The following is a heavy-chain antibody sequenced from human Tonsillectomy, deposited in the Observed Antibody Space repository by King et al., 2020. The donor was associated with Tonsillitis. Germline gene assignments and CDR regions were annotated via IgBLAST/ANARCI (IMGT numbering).Heavy chain of an antibody. CDR2: IDWDDDK. Sequence: VTLKESGPALVKPTQTLTLTCTFSGFSLSTSAMCVSWIRQPPGKALEWLALIDWDDDKYYSTALKTRLTISKDTSKNQVVLTMTNMDPVDTVTYYCARINNDFWSGYADYWGQGTLVTVSS. CDR1: GFSLSTSAMC. CDR3: ARINNDFWSGYADY. D-gene: IGHD3-3*01. J-gene: IGHJ4*02. V-gene: IGHV2-70*01.